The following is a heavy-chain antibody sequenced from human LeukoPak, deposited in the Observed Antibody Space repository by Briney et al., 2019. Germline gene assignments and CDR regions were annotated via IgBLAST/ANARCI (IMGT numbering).Heavy chain of an antibody. J-gene: IGHJ4*02. CDR2: IIPILGIE. V-gene: IGHV1-69*04. CDR3: ARGESSAFFDY. Sequence: SSVKVSCKASGGTFTTYAINWVRQAPGQGLEWMGRIIPILGIENYAQKFQGRVSITADKSTSTAYMELSSLRSEDTAVYYCARGESSAFFDYWGQGTLATVSS. D-gene: IGHD6-19*01. CDR1: GGTFTTYA.